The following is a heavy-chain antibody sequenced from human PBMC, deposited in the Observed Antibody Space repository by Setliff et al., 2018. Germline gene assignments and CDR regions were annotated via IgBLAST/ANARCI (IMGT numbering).Heavy chain of an antibody. CDR2: INPRAGTT. Sequence: ASVKVSCKASGYTFAGYYMHWVRQAPGQGLEWMGIINPRAGTTSYAQKLQGRVTVTRDTSTNTVYMELSSLRSEDTAVYFCARDGDILTTYYIYYYYMDVWGKGTTVTVSS. J-gene: IGHJ6*03. D-gene: IGHD3-9*01. CDR1: GYTFAGYY. CDR3: ARDGDILTTYYIYYYYMDV. V-gene: IGHV1-46*04.